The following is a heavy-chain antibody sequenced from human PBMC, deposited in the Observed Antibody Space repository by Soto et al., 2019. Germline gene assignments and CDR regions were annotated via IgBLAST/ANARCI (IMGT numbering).Heavy chain of an antibody. CDR2: INAGNGNT. J-gene: IGHJ4*02. D-gene: IGHD3-22*01. CDR1: GYTFTSYA. CDR3: ARAEERITMIVVAQGFDY. V-gene: IGHV1-3*01. Sequence: QVPLVQSGAEVKKPGASVKVSCKASGYTFTSYAMHWVRQAPGQRLEWMGWINAGNGNTKYSQKFQGRVTITRDTSASTAYMELSSLRSEDTAVYYCARAEERITMIVVAQGFDYWGQGTLVTVSS.